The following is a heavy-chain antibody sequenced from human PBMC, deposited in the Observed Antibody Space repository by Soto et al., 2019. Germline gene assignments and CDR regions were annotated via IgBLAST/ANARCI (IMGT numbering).Heavy chain of an antibody. CDR3: ARVPVYSNYSPYYYYYGMDV. D-gene: IGHD4-4*01. CDR1: GFTFSSYS. Sequence: EVQLVESGGGLVKPGGSLRLSCAASGFTFSSYSMNWVRQAPGKGLEWVSSISSSSSYIYYADSVKGRFTISRDNAKNSLYLQMNSLRAEDTAVYYCARVPVYSNYSPYYYYYGMDVWGQGTTVTVSS. V-gene: IGHV3-21*01. J-gene: IGHJ6*02. CDR2: ISSSSSYI.